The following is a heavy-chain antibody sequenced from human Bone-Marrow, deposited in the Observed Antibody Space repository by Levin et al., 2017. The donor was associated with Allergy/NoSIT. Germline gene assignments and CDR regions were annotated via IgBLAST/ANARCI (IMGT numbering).Heavy chain of an antibody. Sequence: RAGGSLRLSCAASGFTFSDYAMTWVRQAPGKGLEWVSGIYPGGDTTYYADSVKGRFTVSKDNSKNMFYLQMNSLRAEDTAIYYCAKDFSRMGRGVFFDDWGQGTLVTVSS. V-gene: IGHV3-23*01. CDR1: GFTFSDYA. CDR2: IYPGGDTT. J-gene: IGHJ4*02. CDR3: AKDFSRMGRGVFFDD. D-gene: IGHD3-10*01.